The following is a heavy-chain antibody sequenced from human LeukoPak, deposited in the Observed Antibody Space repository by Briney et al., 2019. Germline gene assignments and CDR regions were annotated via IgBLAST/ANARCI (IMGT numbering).Heavy chain of an antibody. CDR3: ATAKRFGELYVDY. V-gene: IGHV1-24*01. J-gene: IGHJ4*02. CDR2: FDPEDGET. CDR1: GGTFSSYA. Sequence: ASVKVSCKASGGTFSSYAISWVRQAPGQGLEWMGGFDPEDGETIYAQKFQGRVTMTEDTSTDTAYMELSSLRSEDTAVYYCATAKRFGELYVDYWGQGTLVTVSS. D-gene: IGHD3-10*01.